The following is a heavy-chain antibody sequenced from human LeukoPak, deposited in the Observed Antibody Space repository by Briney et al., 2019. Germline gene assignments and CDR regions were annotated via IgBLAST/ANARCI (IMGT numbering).Heavy chain of an antibody. CDR3: ARELLTYYYDSSGLPFDY. V-gene: IGHV3-48*01. Sequence: GGSLRLSCAASGFTFSDYSINWVRQAPGKGLEWVSYISSSSSTIYYADSVKGRFTISRDNAKNSLYLQMNSLRAEDTAVYYCARELLTYYYDSSGLPFDYWGQGTLVTVSS. J-gene: IGHJ4*02. D-gene: IGHD3-22*01. CDR2: ISSSSSTI. CDR1: GFTFSDYS.